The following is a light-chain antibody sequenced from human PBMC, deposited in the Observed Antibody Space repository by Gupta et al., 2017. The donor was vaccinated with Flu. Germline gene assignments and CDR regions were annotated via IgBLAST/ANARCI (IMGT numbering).Light chain of an antibody. J-gene: IGKJ3*01. CDR2: QAS. V-gene: IGKV2-30*02. CDR3: MKTTTRPPV. Sequence: VTLGQPVAISCRFSQRLVQDNGNTLLKWLQQTPGEPTRRLIDQASNRDSVVPDRCSGSGSGTYSTLKSSRVEDEYVGIYYCMKTTTRPPVFGPGTKVDIK. CDR1: QRLVQDNGNTL.